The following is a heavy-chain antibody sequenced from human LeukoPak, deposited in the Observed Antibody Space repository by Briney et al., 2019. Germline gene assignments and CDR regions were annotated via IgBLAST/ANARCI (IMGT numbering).Heavy chain of an antibody. Sequence: SVQVSCKASGGTFSSYAISWVRQAPGQGLEWMGGIIPIFGTANYAQKFQGRVTITADKSTSTAYMELRSLRSDDTAVYYWARLASSGYYFSKFDPWGQGTLVTVSS. D-gene: IGHD3-22*01. CDR1: GGTFSSYA. J-gene: IGHJ5*02. CDR2: IIPIFGTA. V-gene: IGHV1-69*06. CDR3: ARLASSGYYFSKFDP.